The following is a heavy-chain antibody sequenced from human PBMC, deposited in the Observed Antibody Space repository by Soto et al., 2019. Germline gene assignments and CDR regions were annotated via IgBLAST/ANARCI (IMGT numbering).Heavy chain of an antibody. V-gene: IGHV4-30-4*01. J-gene: IGHJ4*01. CDR3: ARRAEAMTRVDN. CDR2: IYYSGST. D-gene: IGHD6-25*01. Sequence: SETLSLTCTVSGGSISSGDYYWSWIRQPPGKGLEWIGYIYYSGSTYYNPSLKSRVTISVDKSKNQFSLKLSSVTAADTAVYYGARRAEAMTRVDNLGQGALVTVSS. CDR1: GGSISSGDYY.